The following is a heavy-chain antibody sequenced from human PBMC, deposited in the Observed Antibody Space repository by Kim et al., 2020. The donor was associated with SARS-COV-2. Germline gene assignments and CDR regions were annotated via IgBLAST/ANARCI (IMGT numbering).Heavy chain of an antibody. J-gene: IGHJ3*02. D-gene: IGHD4-17*01. CDR2: INHSGST. CDR3: AWTGWDDYGGKWDAFDI. V-gene: IGHV4-34*01. CDR1: GGSFSGYY. Sequence: SETLSLTCAVYGGSFSGYYWSWIRQPPGKGLEWIGEINHSGSTNYNPSLKSRVTISVDTSKNQFSLKLSSVTAADTAVYYCAWTGWDDYGGKWDAFDIWGQGTMVTVSS.